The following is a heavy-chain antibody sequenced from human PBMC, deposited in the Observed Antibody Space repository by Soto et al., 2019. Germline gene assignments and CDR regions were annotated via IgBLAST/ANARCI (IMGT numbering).Heavy chain of an antibody. D-gene: IGHD6-19*01. J-gene: IGHJ3*01. Sequence: KPSETLSLTCTVSGGSISSGGYYWSWIRQHPGKGLEWIGYIYYSGSTYYNPSLKSRVTISVDTSKNQFSLKLSSVTAADTAVYYCARAPYSSGWFDAFDVWGQGTMVTVSS. CDR1: GGSISSGGYY. V-gene: IGHV4-31*03. CDR3: ARAPYSSGWFDAFDV. CDR2: IYYSGST.